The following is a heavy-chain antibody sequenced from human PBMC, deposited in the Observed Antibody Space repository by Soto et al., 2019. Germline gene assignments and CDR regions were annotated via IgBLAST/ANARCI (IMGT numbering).Heavy chain of an antibody. CDR2: IIPIFGKT. D-gene: IGHD2-15*01. CDR3: ATSGYNYGPFDY. J-gene: IGHJ4*01. V-gene: IGHV1-69*01. Sequence: QVQLVQSGAEVRKPGSSVKVSCRASGDTFKNYAISWVRQAPGQGLGWMGGIIPIFGKTDYAQTFHGRVTINGDESTYTAHMELRGLRSDDTALYYCATSGYNYGPFDYWGRGLLVTVSS. CDR1: GDTFKNYA.